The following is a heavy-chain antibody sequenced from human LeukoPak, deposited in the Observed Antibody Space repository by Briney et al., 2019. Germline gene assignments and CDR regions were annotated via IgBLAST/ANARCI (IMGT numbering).Heavy chain of an antibody. D-gene: IGHD1-14*01. V-gene: IGHV3-53*01. J-gene: IGHJ4*02. Sequence: GRSLRLSCAASGFTVITNDMIWVRQAPGKGLELISVLYSDGNTKYADSVQGRFTISRDNSKNTLYLEMNSLSPDDTAVYYCARGVEPLAANTLAYWGQGTLVTVSS. CDR2: LYSDGNT. CDR1: GFTVITND. CDR3: ARGVEPLAANTLAY.